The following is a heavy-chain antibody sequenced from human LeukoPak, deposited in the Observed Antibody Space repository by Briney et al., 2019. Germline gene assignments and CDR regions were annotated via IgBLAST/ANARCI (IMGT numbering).Heavy chain of an antibody. Sequence: GGSLRLSCAASGFTFSSYAMHWVRQARGKGLEWVAVISYDGSNKYYADSVKGRFTLSRDNSKNTLYLQMDSVRAEDTAVYYCARIYYDSSGHYPDYWGQGTLVTVSS. CDR1: GFTFSSYA. V-gene: IGHV3-30-3*01. D-gene: IGHD3-22*01. J-gene: IGHJ4*02. CDR3: ARIYYDSSGHYPDY. CDR2: ISYDGSNK.